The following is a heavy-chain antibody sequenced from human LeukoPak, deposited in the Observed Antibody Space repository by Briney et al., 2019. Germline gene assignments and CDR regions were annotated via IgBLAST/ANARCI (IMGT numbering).Heavy chain of an antibody. J-gene: IGHJ4*02. CDR1: GGSINNYF. Sequence: SETLSLTCAVSGGSINNYFWSWIRQPPGKGLEWIGYISYSGSTNYNPSLKSRVTMALDTSGNQVSLKLTSVTAADTAVYYCARAPSGCGGTCPSDHWGPGTLVTVSS. CDR2: ISYSGST. CDR3: ARAPSGCGGTCPSDH. D-gene: IGHD2-15*01. V-gene: IGHV4-59*12.